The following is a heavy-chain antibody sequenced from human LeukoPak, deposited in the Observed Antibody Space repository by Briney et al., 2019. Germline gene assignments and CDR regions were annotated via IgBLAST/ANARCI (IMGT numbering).Heavy chain of an antibody. D-gene: IGHD6-13*01. V-gene: IGHV1-18*01. CDR2: ISAYNGNT. CDR1: GYTFTSYD. J-gene: IGHJ4*02. Sequence: ASVKVSCKASGYTFTSYDISWVRQAPGQGLEWMGWISAYNGNTNYAQKHQGRVTMTTDPSTSTAYMELRSLRSDDTAVNNCARVPANNSSWPYYFDYWGQGTLVTVSA. CDR3: ARVPANNSSWPYYFDY.